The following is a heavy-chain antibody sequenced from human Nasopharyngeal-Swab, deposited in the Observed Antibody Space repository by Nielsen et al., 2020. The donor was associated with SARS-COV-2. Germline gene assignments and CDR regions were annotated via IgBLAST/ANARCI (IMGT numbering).Heavy chain of an antibody. CDR1: GGSFSDYS. CDR3: SSGRVVYGGYDPRTPRHYLNY. J-gene: IGHJ4*02. CDR2: INHSGIT. D-gene: IGHD5-12*01. Sequence: SQTLSLTCAVSGGSFSDYSWCWIRQSPGKGLECIGEINHSGITNYNPSLKSRVTISVNTAKHHLSLKLTSVTAADQAVYFRSSGRVVYGGYDPRTPRHYLNYWGQGTQVTVS. V-gene: IGHV4-34*01.